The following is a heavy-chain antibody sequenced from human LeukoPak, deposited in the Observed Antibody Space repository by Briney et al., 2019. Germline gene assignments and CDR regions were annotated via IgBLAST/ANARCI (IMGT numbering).Heavy chain of an antibody. Sequence: GGSLRLSCAASGFTFSDYYMSWIRQAPGKGLEWVAVISYDGSNKYYADSVKGRFTISRDNSKNTLYLQMNSLRAEDTAVYYCTTENGGYLYPWGQGTLVTVSS. J-gene: IGHJ5*02. V-gene: IGHV3-30*03. CDR2: ISYDGSNK. CDR1: GFTFSDYY. CDR3: TTENGGYLYP. D-gene: IGHD4-17*01.